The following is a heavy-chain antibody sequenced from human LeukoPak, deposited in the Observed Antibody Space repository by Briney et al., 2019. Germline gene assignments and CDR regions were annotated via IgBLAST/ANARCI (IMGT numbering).Heavy chain of an antibody. Sequence: SETLSLTCTVSGGSISSGGYYWSWIRQPPGKGLEWIGYIYHSGSTYYNPSLKSRVTISVDRSKNQFSLKLSSVTAADTAVYYCASLNLAVASGGFDYWGQGTLVTVSS. V-gene: IGHV4-30-2*01. CDR3: ASLNLAVASGGFDY. D-gene: IGHD6-19*01. CDR1: GGSISSGGYY. CDR2: IYHSGST. J-gene: IGHJ4*02.